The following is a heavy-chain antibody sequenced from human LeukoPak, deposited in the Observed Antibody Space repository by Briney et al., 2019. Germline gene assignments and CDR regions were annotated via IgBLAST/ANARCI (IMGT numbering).Heavy chain of an antibody. CDR3: ARDHGGTGHWYFDL. CDR1: GFTFSSYS. CDR2: ISSSSSNI. V-gene: IGHV3-21*01. Sequence: PGGSLRLSCAASGFTFSSYSMNWVRQAPGKGLEWVSSISSSSSNIYYADSVKGRFTISRDNAKNSLYLQMNSLRAEDTAVYYCARDHGGTGHWYFDLWAVATWSLSPQ. D-gene: IGHD4-23*01. J-gene: IGHJ2*01.